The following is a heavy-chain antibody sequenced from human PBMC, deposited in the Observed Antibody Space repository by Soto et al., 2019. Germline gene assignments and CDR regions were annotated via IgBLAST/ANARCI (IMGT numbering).Heavy chain of an antibody. V-gene: IGHV4-34*01. CDR3: ASSGTAALNGFYCPHMAV. D-gene: IGHD2-2*01. J-gene: IGHJ6*02. Sequence: PSETLSRTCSIYGGSFSGYYWSCIRQPPWEGLEWIVEINHSGNTNYNQSLKSRLTISVDTSNNQFSLKLNSVTAADKAVYYCASSGTAALNGFYCPHMAVWGQGTSVTVSS. CDR2: INHSGNT. CDR1: GGSFSGYY.